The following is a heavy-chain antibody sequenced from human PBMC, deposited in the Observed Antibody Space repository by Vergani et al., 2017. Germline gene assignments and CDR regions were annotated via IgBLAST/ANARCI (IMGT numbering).Heavy chain of an antibody. CDR1: GGSISSGGYS. CDR2: IYHSGRT. V-gene: IGHV4-30-2*01. Sequence: QLQLQESGSGLVKPSQTLSLTCAVSGGSISSGGYSWSWIRQPPGKGLEWIGYIYHSGRTYDNPSLKSRVTITVDRSKNQFSLKLSSVTAADTAVYYCARMVLGGSGIINNWFDPWGQGTLVTVSS. CDR3: ARMVLGGSGIINNWFDP. D-gene: IGHD3-10*01. J-gene: IGHJ5*02.